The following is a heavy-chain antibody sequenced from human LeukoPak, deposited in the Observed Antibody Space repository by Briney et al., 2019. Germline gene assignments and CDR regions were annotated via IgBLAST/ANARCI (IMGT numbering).Heavy chain of an antibody. Sequence: PGGSLRLSCAASGFIFSSYWMSWVRQSPGKGLEWVANIGQDGSEKYYVDSVKGRFTISRDNAKNSLFLQMNSLRPEDTAIYYCARVTSSRNGDCWGQGTLVTVSS. CDR3: ARVTSSRNGDC. D-gene: IGHD2-2*01. J-gene: IGHJ4*02. CDR2: IGQDGSEK. V-gene: IGHV3-7*04. CDR1: GFIFSSYW.